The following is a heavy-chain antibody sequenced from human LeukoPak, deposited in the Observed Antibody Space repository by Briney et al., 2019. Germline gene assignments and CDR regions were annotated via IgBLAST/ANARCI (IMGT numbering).Heavy chain of an antibody. J-gene: IGHJ4*02. Sequence: PGGSLRLSCAASGFTFSKYEINWVRQAPGKGLEWVSYISSSGRTIYCADSVKGRFTISRDNAKNSLYLQMNSLRAEDTALYYCAKDSSGSAFDYWGQGTLVTVSS. V-gene: IGHV3-48*03. CDR2: ISSSGRTI. D-gene: IGHD6-19*01. CDR3: AKDSSGSAFDY. CDR1: GFTFSKYE.